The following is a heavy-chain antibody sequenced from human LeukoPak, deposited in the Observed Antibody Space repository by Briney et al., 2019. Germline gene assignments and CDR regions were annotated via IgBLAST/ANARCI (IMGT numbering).Heavy chain of an antibody. CDR2: ISSSSSYI. CDR3: ARDGGFSSSWYY. CDR1: GFAFSSYS. D-gene: IGHD6-13*01. V-gene: IGHV3-21*01. J-gene: IGHJ4*02. Sequence: GGSLRLSCAASGFAFSSYSMNWVRQAPGKGLEWVSSISSSSSYIYYADSVKGRFTISRDNAKNSLYLQMNSLRAEDTAVYYCARDGGFSSSWYYWGQGTLVTVSS.